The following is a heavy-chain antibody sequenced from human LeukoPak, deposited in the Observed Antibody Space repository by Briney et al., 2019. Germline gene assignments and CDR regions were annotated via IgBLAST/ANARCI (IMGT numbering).Heavy chain of an antibody. J-gene: IGHJ6*02. D-gene: IGHD2-15*01. CDR1: GGSFSGYY. CDR2: IIHNGNT. V-gene: IGHV4-34*01. Sequence: SETLSLTCAVCGGSFSGYYWSWIRQPPGRGLEWIGEIIHNGNTNYDPSLKSRVTISVDTSKNHFSLKLTSVTAADTAVYYCARGRGYCRGGSCYNYYFGMDVWGQGTTVTVSS. CDR3: ARGRGYCRGGSCYNYYFGMDV.